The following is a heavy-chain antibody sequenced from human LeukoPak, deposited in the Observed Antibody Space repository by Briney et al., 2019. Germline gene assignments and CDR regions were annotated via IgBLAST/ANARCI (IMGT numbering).Heavy chain of an antibody. CDR2: INPNSGGT. J-gene: IGHJ4*02. CDR1: GYIFTNYG. V-gene: IGHV1-2*06. CDR3: ARDRSSGSYYGDFDY. D-gene: IGHD1-26*01. Sequence: GASVKVSCKASGYIFTNYGINWVRQAPGQGLEWMGRINPNSGGTNYAQKFQGRVTMTRDTSISTAYMELSRLRSDDTAVYYCARDRSSGSYYGDFDYWGQGTLVTVSS.